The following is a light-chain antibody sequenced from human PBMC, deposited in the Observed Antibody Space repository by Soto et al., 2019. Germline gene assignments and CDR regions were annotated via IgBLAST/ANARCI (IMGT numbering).Light chain of an antibody. J-gene: IGLJ1*01. CDR3: ASYVNKNISFV. CDR2: EVS. V-gene: IGLV2-14*01. CDR1: SSDVGGYNY. Sequence: QSALTQPASVSGSPGQSITISCTGTSSDVGGYNYVSWYQQHPGKAPKLMIYEVSNRPSGVSNRFSGSKSGNTASLTISGLQAEDEADYYCASYVNKNISFVFGSGTKLTVL.